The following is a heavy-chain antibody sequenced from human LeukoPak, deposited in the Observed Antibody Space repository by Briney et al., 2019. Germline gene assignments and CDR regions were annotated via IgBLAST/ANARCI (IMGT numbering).Heavy chain of an antibody. Sequence: GGSLRLSCAASGFTVSFYAMSWVRQAPGKGLEWVSVIAGGGSSTYYADSVKGRFTISRDNSKNTLYLQMNSLRVEDTAVYYCVKKGATTGGFDYWGQGTLVTVSS. V-gene: IGHV3-23*01. CDR2: IAGGGSST. CDR1: GFTVSFYA. CDR3: VKKGATTGGFDY. D-gene: IGHD1-26*01. J-gene: IGHJ4*02.